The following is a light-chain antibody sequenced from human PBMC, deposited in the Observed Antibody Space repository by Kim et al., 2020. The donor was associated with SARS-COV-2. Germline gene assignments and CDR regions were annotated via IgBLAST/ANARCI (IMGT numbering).Light chain of an antibody. Sequence: SSELTQDPAVSVALGQTVRITCQGDSLRNYYASWYQQRPGQAPVLVIYGENNRPSGIPDRFSGSTSGGTASLTITGAQAEDEADYFCKSRDSSGSHRVFGGGTQLTVL. J-gene: IGLJ2*01. V-gene: IGLV3-19*01. CDR2: GEN. CDR3: KSRDSSGSHRV. CDR1: SLRNYY.